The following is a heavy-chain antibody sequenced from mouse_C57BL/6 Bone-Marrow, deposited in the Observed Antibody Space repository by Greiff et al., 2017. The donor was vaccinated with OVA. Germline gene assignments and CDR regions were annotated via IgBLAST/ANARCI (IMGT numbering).Heavy chain of an antibody. CDR3: ARRTGAYYYAMDY. CDR1: GFSLTSYA. J-gene: IGHJ4*01. V-gene: IGHV2-9-1*01. Sequence: VKVVESGPGLVAPSQSLSITCTVSGFSLTSYAISWVRQPPGKGLEWLGVIWTGGGTNYNSALKSRLSISKDNSKSQVFLKMNSLQTDDTARYDCARRTGAYYYAMDYWGQGTSVTVSS. CDR2: IWTGGGT.